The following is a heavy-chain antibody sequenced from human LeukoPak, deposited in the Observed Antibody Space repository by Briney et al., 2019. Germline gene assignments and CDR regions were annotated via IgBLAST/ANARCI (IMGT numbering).Heavy chain of an antibody. D-gene: IGHD4-17*01. CDR1: GFTFSDYY. J-gene: IGHJ2*01. Sequence: GGSLRLSCAASGFTFSDYYMSWLHQAPGKGLAWVSYIGSSGSTIYYAGSVTGRFTISRDNAKNSLYLQMNSLRAEDTAVYYCARYLTVTTATTVLFDLWGRGTLVTVSS. CDR2: IGSSGSTI. V-gene: IGHV3-11*01. CDR3: ARYLTVTTATTVLFDL.